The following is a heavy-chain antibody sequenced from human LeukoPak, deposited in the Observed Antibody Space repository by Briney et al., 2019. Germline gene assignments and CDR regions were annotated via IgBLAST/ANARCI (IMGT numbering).Heavy chain of an antibody. J-gene: IGHJ4*02. CDR2: ITTSGDNM. V-gene: IGHV3-48*03. CDR3: ASDEGNYFDY. CDR1: GFPFSSYE. Sequence: GGSLRLSCAASGFPFSSYEMNWVRQAPGKGLEWVSSITTSGDNMYYADSVKGRFTISRDNAKNSLYLQMNSLKAEDTAVYYCASDEGNYFDYWGQGTLVTVSS.